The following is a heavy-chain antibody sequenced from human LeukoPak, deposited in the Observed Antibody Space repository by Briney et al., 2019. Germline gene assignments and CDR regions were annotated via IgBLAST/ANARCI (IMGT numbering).Heavy chain of an antibody. CDR3: ATGSSTTAGPARMNWYFDL. CDR1: GFTFSSYG. CDR2: IWYDGSNK. D-gene: IGHD2-2*01. J-gene: IGHJ2*01. Sequence: PGGSLRLSCAASGFTFSSYGMHWVRQAPGKGLEWVAVIWYDGSNKYYADSVKGRFTISRDNSKNTLYLQMNSLRAEDTAVYYCATGSSTTAGPARMNWYFDLWGRGTLVTVSS. V-gene: IGHV3-33*01.